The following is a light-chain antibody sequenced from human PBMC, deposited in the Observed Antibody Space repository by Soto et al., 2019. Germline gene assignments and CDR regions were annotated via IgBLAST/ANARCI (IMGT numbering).Light chain of an antibody. J-gene: IGLJ2*01. CDR3: AAWDDSLNGPV. V-gene: IGLV1-44*01. CDR2: SNN. Sequence: QSVLTQPPSASGTPGQRVTISCSGSSSNIVSNTVNWYQQLPGTAPKLLIYSNNQRPSGVPDRFSGSKSGTSASLAISGLQSEDEADYYWAAWDDSLNGPVFGGGTKVTVL. CDR1: SSNIVSNT.